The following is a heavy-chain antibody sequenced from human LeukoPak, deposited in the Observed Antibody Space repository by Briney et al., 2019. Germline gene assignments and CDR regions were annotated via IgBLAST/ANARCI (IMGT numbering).Heavy chain of an antibody. J-gene: IGHJ4*02. CDR3: ARNRGYSSGWYHSYYFDY. V-gene: IGHV3-48*01. CDR2: ISGSSGII. Sequence: GGSLRLSCAASGFTFNTYTMNWVRQAPGKGLEWVSYISGSSGIIDYADSVRGRFTISRDNAKNSLYLQMNSLRAEDTAVYYCARNRGYSSGWYHSYYFDYWGQGTLVTVSS. CDR1: GFTFNTYT. D-gene: IGHD6-19*01.